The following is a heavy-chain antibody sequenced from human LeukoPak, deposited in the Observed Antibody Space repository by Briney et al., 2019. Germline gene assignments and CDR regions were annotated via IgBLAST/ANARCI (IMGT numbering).Heavy chain of an antibody. V-gene: IGHV3-30*18. CDR1: GFTFSTYV. J-gene: IGHJ4*02. D-gene: IGHD6-19*01. Sequence: GGSLRLSCAASGFTFSTYVMHWVRQAPGRGLEWVALISYGGGNKYYADSVKGRFSISRDDSKNTLYLQMNSLRDEDTAVYYCAKAHTSGMYYFGYWGQGSLVIVSS. CDR2: ISYGGGNK. CDR3: AKAHTSGMYYFGY.